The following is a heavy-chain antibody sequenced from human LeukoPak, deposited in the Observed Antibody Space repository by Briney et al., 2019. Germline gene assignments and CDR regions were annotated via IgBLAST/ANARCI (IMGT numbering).Heavy chain of an antibody. J-gene: IGHJ4*02. Sequence: GGSLRLSCAASGFTFDDYAMHWVRQAPGKGLEWVSGISWNSGSIGYADSVKGRFTISRDNAKNSLYLQMNSLRAEDTALYYCARDGDYYDSSGYYNDWGQGTLVTVSS. CDR3: ARDGDYYDSSGYYND. CDR1: GFTFDDYA. CDR2: ISWNSGSI. V-gene: IGHV3-9*01. D-gene: IGHD3-22*01.